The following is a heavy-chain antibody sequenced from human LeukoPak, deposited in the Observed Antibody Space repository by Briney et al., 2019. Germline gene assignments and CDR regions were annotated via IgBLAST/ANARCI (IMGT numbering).Heavy chain of an antibody. J-gene: IGHJ5*02. Sequence: GTLRLSCAASGFTFSSYGMSWVRQAPGKGLEWVSAISGSGGSTYYADSVKGRFTISRDNSKNTLYLQMNSLRAEDTAVYYCAKVRGFGELLAWFDPWGQGTLVTVSS. D-gene: IGHD3-10*01. CDR1: GFTFSSYG. V-gene: IGHV3-23*01. CDR3: AKVRGFGELLAWFDP. CDR2: ISGSGGST.